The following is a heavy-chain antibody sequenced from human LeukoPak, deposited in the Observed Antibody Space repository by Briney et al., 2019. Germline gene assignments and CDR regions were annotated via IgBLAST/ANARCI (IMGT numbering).Heavy chain of an antibody. CDR3: ARSPEIAAAGI. J-gene: IGHJ4*02. D-gene: IGHD6-13*01. V-gene: IGHV4-34*01. CDR1: GGSFSGYY. Sequence: SETLSLTCAVYGGSFSGYYWTWIRQPPGKGLEWIGEINHSGSTNYNPSLKSRVTILGDTSKNQFSLKLSSVTAADTAVYYCARSPEIAAAGIWGQGTLVTVSS. CDR2: INHSGST.